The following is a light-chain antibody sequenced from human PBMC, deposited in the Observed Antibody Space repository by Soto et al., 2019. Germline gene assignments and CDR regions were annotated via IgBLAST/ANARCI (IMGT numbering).Light chain of an antibody. J-gene: IGLJ1*01. CDR3: GAWDSSLNVYV. Sequence: QSVLTQPPSVSAAPGHKVTISCSGTASNIGNDYVSWYQQLPGEAPQLLSYDNNRRPSGIPDRFSGSRSDTSATLGITGLQTGDEADYYCGAWDSSLNVYVFGTGTKLTVL. CDR2: DNN. CDR1: ASNIGNDY. V-gene: IGLV1-51*01.